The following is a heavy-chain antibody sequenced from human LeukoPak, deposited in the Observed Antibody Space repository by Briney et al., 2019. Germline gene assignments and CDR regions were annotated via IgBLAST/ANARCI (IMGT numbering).Heavy chain of an antibody. J-gene: IGHJ6*03. Sequence: ASVKVSCKASGYTFTSYGISWVRQAPGQGLEWMGWISAYNGNTNYAQKLQGRVTMTTDTSTSTAYMELRSLRSDDTAVYYCARAPQGYYYYYMDVWGKGTTVTVSS. V-gene: IGHV1-18*01. CDR1: GYTFTSYG. CDR3: ARAPQGYYYYYMDV. CDR2: ISAYNGNT.